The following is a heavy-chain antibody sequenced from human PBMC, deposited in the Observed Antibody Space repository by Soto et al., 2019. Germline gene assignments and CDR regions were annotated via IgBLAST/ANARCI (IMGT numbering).Heavy chain of an antibody. CDR1: GGTFSSYA. CDR3: ARDRRPPGAIDALKGSGGMDV. Sequence: QVQLVQSGAEVKKPGSSVKVSCKASGGTFSSYAISWVRQAPGQGLEWMGGIIPIFGTANYAQKFQGRVTITADESTSTAYMELSSLRSEDTAVYYCARDRRPPGAIDALKGSGGMDVWGQGTTVTVSS. V-gene: IGHV1-69*12. D-gene: IGHD1-26*01. J-gene: IGHJ6*02. CDR2: IIPIFGTA.